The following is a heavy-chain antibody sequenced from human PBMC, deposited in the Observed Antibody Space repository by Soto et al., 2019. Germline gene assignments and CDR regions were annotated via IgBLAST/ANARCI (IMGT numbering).Heavy chain of an antibody. J-gene: IGHJ2*01. CDR3: ARGLPRAEPWYSGP. V-gene: IGHV4-34*01. D-gene: IGHD6-13*01. Sequence: QAQLQQWGAGLLKPSETLSLTCAVSNGSFSGYYGSWIRQPPGKGLEWIGEIAHSGSTNYSPSLKSRLTLSGDRSKIHFSRRVPSVTAADPAVDYWARGLPRAEPWYSGPWARGPLVPVS. CDR2: IAHSGST. CDR1: NGSFSGYY.